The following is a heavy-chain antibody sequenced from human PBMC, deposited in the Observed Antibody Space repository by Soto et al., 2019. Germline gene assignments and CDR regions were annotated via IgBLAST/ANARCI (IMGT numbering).Heavy chain of an antibody. CDR3: AGGCGGNFYFDY. Sequence: QVQLQESGPGLGKPSQTLSLTCTVSGGSINRGGYYWTWIRQHPGKGLEWIGSVYYSGSTNYNPSLKSRVNKSGDTSKNQFFLKFSSGSAADTAVYYCAGGCGGNFYFDYWGQGTLVTVSS. J-gene: IGHJ4*02. CDR1: GGSINRGGYY. D-gene: IGHD2-21*02. V-gene: IGHV4-31*03. CDR2: VYYSGST.